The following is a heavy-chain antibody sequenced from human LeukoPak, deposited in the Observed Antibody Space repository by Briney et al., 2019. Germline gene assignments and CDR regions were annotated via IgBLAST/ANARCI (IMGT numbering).Heavy chain of an antibody. CDR1: GFTFRSYA. CDR2: ISDTGGST. CDR3: AKTYYSDSFDY. Sequence: GGSLRLSCAASGFTFRSYAMNWVRQAPGKGLEWVSVISDTGGSTYHAASVKGRFTISRDNSKNTLYLQMNSLRAEDTAVYYCAKTYYSDSFDYWGQGTLVTVSS. J-gene: IGHJ4*02. V-gene: IGHV3-23*01. D-gene: IGHD3-22*01.